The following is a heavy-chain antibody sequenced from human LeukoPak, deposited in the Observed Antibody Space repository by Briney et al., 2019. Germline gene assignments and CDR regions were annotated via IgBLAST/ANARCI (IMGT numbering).Heavy chain of an antibody. Sequence: SETLSLTCTVSRGSISGSIRSYYWSWLRQPPGKGLEWIGYISSSGSVNDNPSLRSRVTISVDTSKNQFFLNLSSVSAADTAVYYCARIPLGYSGAYYFDYWGQGTLVTVSP. D-gene: IGHD5-12*01. J-gene: IGHJ4*02. CDR2: ISSSGSV. CDR3: ARIPLGYSGAYYFDY. V-gene: IGHV4-4*09. CDR1: RGSISGSIRSYY.